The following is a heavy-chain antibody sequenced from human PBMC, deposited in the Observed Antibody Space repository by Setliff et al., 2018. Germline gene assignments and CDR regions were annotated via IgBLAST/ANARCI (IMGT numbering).Heavy chain of an antibody. Sequence: SETLSLTCTVSGGSISSSSYYWGWIRQPPGKGLEWIGSIYYSGSTYYNPSLKSRVTISVDTSKNQFSLKLSSVTAADTAVYYCARQGCSGGNCYSPWYYYYMDVWGKGTTVTVSS. V-gene: IGHV4-39*01. CDR3: ARQGCSGGNCYSPWYYYYMDV. D-gene: IGHD2-15*01. J-gene: IGHJ6*03. CDR2: IYYSGST. CDR1: GGSISSSSYY.